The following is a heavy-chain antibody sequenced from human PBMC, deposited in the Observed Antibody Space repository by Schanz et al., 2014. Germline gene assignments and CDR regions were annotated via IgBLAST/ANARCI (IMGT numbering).Heavy chain of an antibody. CDR3: ARDSRPNYDFLTAYYSIDY. D-gene: IGHD3-9*01. CDR1: GFSFSSYS. J-gene: IGHJ4*02. CDR2: ICSSGNTI. V-gene: IGHV3-48*04. Sequence: EADLVESGGGLIQRGESLRLSCSASGFSFSSYSMNWVRQAPGKGLEWVSYICSSGNTIYYADSVKGRFTISRDNAKNSLYLQMNSLRAEDTAVYYCARDSRPNYDFLTAYYSIDYWGQGTLVTVSS.